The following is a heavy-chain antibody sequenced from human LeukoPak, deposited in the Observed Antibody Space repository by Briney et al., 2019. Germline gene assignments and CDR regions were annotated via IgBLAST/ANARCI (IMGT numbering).Heavy chain of an antibody. V-gene: IGHV4-38-2*02. Sequence: PSGTLSLTCTVSGYSISSAYYWGWIRQPPGKGLEWIGSIYDSGSTYSNPSLKSRVTISVDTSKNPFSLKLSSVTAADTPVYYCARDRVENSRGHDFWGQGILVIVSS. J-gene: IGHJ4*02. CDR1: GYSISSAYY. CDR2: IYDSGST. D-gene: IGHD2-15*01. CDR3: ARDRVENSRGHDF.